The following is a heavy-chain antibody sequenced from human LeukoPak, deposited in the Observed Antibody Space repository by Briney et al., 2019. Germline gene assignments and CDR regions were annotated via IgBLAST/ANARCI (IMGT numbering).Heavy chain of an antibody. CDR2: IYYSGST. CDR3: ASYSDGKGAFDI. Sequence: PSETLSLTCTVSGGSISSYYWSWIRQPPGKGLEWIGYIYYSGSTNYNPSLKSRVTISVDTSKNQFSLKLSSVTAADTAVYYCASYSDGKGAFDIWGQGTMVTVSS. V-gene: IGHV4-59*01. J-gene: IGHJ3*02. D-gene: IGHD5-18*01. CDR1: GGSISSYY.